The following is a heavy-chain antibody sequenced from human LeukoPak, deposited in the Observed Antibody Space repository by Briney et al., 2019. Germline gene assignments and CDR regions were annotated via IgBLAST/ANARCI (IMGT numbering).Heavy chain of an antibody. V-gene: IGHV3-48*03. Sequence: GGSLRLSCVASGFTFGSYEMNWVRQAPGKGLEWASYISSSGSGSTIYYADSVKGRFTISRDNAKNSLYLQMNNLRAEDTATYYCARFSGYSSGWYMDYWGQGTLVTVSS. J-gene: IGHJ4*02. CDR2: ISSSGSGSTI. CDR1: GFTFGSYE. CDR3: ARFSGYSSGWYMDY. D-gene: IGHD6-19*01.